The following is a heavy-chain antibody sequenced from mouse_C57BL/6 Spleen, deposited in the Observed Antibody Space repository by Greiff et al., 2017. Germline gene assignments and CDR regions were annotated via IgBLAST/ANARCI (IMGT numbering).Heavy chain of an antibody. V-gene: IGHV1-50*01. CDR2: IDPSDSYT. D-gene: IGHD1-1*01. CDR1: GYTFTSYW. J-gene: IGHJ3*01. CDR3: AGGSPWFAY. Sequence: QVQLQQPGAELVKPGASVKLSCTASGYTFTSYWMQWVKQRPGQGLEWIGAIDPSDSYTNYNQRFKGKATLTVDTSSSTAYMQLSSLTSEDSAVYYWAGGSPWFAYWGQGTLVTVSA.